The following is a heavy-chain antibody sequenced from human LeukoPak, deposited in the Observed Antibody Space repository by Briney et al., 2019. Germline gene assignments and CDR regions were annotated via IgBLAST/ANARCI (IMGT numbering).Heavy chain of an antibody. J-gene: IGHJ3*02. CDR3: ARDPNGDYIGTFDM. CDR2: ISGSGGST. Sequence: PGGSLRLSCAASGFIFINYAMSWVRQTPGKGLEWVSAISGSGGSTQYADSVQGRFAISRDNSKNVLYLQMNSLRAEDTAVYFCARDPNGDYIGTFDMWGRGTMVSVSS. CDR1: GFIFINYA. V-gene: IGHV3-23*01. D-gene: IGHD4-17*01.